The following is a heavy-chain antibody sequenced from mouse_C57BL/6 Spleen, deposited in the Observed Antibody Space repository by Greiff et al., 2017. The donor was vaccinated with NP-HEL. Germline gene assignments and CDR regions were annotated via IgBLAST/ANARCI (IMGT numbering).Heavy chain of an antibody. Sequence: VQLKESGPELVKPGASVKISCKASGYSFTDYNMNWVKQSNGKSLEWIGVINPNYGTTSYNQKFKGKATLTVDPSSNTAYMQLNSLTSLDSAVYYCSSSYYGSSYDFDYWGQGTTLTASS. CDR2: INPNYGTT. V-gene: IGHV1-39*01. CDR1: GYSFTDYN. J-gene: IGHJ2*01. CDR3: SSSYYGSSYDFDY. D-gene: IGHD1-1*01.